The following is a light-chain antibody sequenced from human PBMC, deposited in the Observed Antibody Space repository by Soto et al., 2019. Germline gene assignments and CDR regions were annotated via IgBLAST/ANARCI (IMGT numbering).Light chain of an antibody. J-gene: IGKJ1*01. CDR2: QVS. Sequence: DVVMTQSPLSLPVTLGQAASISCRSSQSLDDSDGNSFLPWFQQRPGQSPRRLIYQVSHRDSGVPDRFSGSGSVTDFTLTISRVEAEDVGVYYCTQGTHWPRTFGQGTKVEIK. CDR1: QSLDDSDGNSF. V-gene: IGKV2-30*01. CDR3: TQGTHWPRT.